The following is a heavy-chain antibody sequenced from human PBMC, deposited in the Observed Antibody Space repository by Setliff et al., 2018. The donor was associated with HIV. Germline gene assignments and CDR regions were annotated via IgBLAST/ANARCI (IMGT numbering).Heavy chain of an antibody. CDR1: GNSISSGYY. CDR2: IYHTGST. J-gene: IGHJ4*02. CDR3: VRDDYGYNGKGFDY. V-gene: IGHV4-38-2*02. Sequence: SETLSLTCVVSGNSISSGYYWGWVRQPPGKGLEWIGSIYHTGSTYYNPSLKGRVTISVDTSNNQISLRLGSVTAADTAMYYCVRDDYGYNGKGFDYWGPGTLVTV. D-gene: IGHD4-17*01.